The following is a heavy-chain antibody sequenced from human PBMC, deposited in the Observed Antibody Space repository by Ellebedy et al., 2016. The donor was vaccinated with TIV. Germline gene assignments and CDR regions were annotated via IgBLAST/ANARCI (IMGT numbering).Heavy chain of an antibody. V-gene: IGHV3-13*04. CDR3: AVAKDHHFPH. Sequence: GGSLRLXXAASGFRFSSYDMHWVRQVTGKGLEWVSGIDTAGDTYYAGSVKGRFTISRDNTENSLYLQMNTLRAEDTAVYSCAVAKDHHFPHWGQGTLVTVSS. D-gene: IGHD2-15*01. J-gene: IGHJ1*01. CDR2: IDTAGDT. CDR1: GFRFSSYD.